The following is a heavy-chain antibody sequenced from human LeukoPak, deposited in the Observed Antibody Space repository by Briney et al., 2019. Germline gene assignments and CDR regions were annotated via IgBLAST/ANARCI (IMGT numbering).Heavy chain of an antibody. CDR2: INPNSGGT. J-gene: IGHJ5*02. CDR1: GYTFTGYY. V-gene: IGHV1-2*02. D-gene: IGHD2-15*01. CDR3: ATNLGYCSGGSCYHNNWFDP. Sequence: ASVKVSCKASGYTFTGYYMHWVRQAPGQGLEWMGWINPNSGGTNYAQKFQGRVTMTRDTSISTAYMELSRLRSDDTAVYYCATNLGYCSGGSCYHNNWFDPWGQGTLVTVSS.